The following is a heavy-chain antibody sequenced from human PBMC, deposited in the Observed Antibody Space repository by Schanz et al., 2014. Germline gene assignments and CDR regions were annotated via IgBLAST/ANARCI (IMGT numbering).Heavy chain of an antibody. D-gene: IGHD5-18*01. V-gene: IGHV3-23*01. J-gene: IGHJ4*02. CDR2: IGVDGTTT. CDR1: GFAFSSYG. CDR3: AKDAENTAMIADYFDY. Sequence: EVQLLESGGGLVQPGGSLRLSCLASGFAFSSYGMNWLRQAPGKGLEWVSVIGVDGTTTYYADAVRGRFTISRDNSKTPVYLQMSSLRAEDTAVYCCAKDAENTAMIADYFDYWGQGTLVTVAS.